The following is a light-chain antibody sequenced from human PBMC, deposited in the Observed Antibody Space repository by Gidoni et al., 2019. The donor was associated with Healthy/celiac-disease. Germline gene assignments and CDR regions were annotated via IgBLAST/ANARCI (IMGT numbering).Light chain of an antibody. CDR3: QAWEV. Sequence: SYELTQPPSVCVSPGQTASITCSGDKLGDKYACWYQQKPGQSPVLVIYQDSKGPSGIPERFSGSNAGNTATLTISGTQAMDEADYYCQAWEVFGGGTKLTVL. CDR2: QDS. CDR1: KLGDKY. V-gene: IGLV3-1*01. J-gene: IGLJ2*01.